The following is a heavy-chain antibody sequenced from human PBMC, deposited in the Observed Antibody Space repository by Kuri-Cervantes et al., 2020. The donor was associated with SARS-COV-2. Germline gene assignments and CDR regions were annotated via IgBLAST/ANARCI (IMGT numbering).Heavy chain of an antibody. Sequence: ESLKISCAVYGGSFSGYYWSWIRQPPGKGLEWIGSIYYSGSTYYNPSLKSRVTISVDTSKNQFSLKLSSVTAADTAVYYCARDSHRSGYLYYFDYWGQGTLVTVSS. CDR3: ARDSHRSGYLYYFDY. CDR2: IYYSGST. D-gene: IGHD3-3*01. V-gene: IGHV4-34*01. CDR1: GGSFSGYY. J-gene: IGHJ4*02.